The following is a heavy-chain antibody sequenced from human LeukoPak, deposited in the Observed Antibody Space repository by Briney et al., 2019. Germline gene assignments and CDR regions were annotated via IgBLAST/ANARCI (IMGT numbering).Heavy chain of an antibody. CDR3: ARGGYGDYYGMDV. V-gene: IGHV3-7*01. Sequence: GGSLRLSCAASGFTFSSYWMSWVRQAPGKGLEWVANIKQDGSEKYYVDSVKGRFTISRDNAKNSLYLQMNSLRAGDTAVYYCARGGYGDYYGMDVWGQGTTVTVSS. CDR2: IKQDGSEK. D-gene: IGHD5-12*01. J-gene: IGHJ6*02. CDR1: GFTFSSYW.